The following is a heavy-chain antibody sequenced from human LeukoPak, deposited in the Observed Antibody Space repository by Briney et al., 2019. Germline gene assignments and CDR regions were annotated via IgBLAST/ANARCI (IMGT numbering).Heavy chain of an antibody. V-gene: IGHV4-59*01. CDR1: DDSLTMYY. Sequence: PSETLSLTCTVSDDSLTMYYWTWIRQPPGKGLGWIGYVDHTGSTNFNPSVNGRVSISSDRTKNLFSLSLMAVTAADAAVYFCARGRVSPRTRYSTYYYDFYMDVWGKGTTVTLSS. D-gene: IGHD1-1*01. CDR3: ARGRVSPRTRYSTYYYDFYMDV. CDR2: VDHTGST. J-gene: IGHJ6*03.